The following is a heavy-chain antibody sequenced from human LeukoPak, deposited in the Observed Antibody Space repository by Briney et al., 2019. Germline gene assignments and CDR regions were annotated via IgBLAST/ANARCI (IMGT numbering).Heavy chain of an antibody. CDR3: AREIPYYPDY. CDR1: GFAFSSYW. D-gene: IGHD3-10*01. CDR2: INSDESST. Sequence: PGGSLRLSCAASGFAFSSYWMHWVRQAPGKGLVWVSRINSDESSTSYADSVKGRFTISRDNAKNTLYLQMNSLSAEDTAVYYCAREIPYYPDYWGQGTLVTVSS. J-gene: IGHJ4*02. V-gene: IGHV3-74*01.